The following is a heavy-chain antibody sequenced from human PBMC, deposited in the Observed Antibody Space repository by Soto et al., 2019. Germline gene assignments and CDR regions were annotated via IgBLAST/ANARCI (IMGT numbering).Heavy chain of an antibody. CDR3: AKDRQDIVVVAAALYLDWFDP. CDR1: GFTFSTYA. V-gene: IGHV3-23*01. J-gene: IGHJ5*02. Sequence: EVQLLESGGGLVHPGGSLRLSCAASGFTFSTYAMSWVRQAPGKGLEWVSAISGSGGSTYYADSVKGRFTISRDNSKNTLYLQMNSLGAEDTAVYYCAKDRQDIVVVAAALYLDWFDPWGQGTLVTVSS. D-gene: IGHD2-2*01. CDR2: ISGSGGST.